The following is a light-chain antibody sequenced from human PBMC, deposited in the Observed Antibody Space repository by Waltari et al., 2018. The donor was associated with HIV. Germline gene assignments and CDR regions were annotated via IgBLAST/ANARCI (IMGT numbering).Light chain of an antibody. CDR3: GTWDSSLSAGV. Sequence: QSVFTQPPSVSAAPGHTVTTPSSGGNSNLGNNSVYWYQQLPGSAPKLLIYDNNKRPSGIPDRFSGSKSGTSATLSITGLQTGDEADYYCGTWDSSLSAGVFGVGTKVTVL. CDR2: DNN. J-gene: IGLJ2*01. V-gene: IGLV1-51*01. CDR1: NSNLGNNS.